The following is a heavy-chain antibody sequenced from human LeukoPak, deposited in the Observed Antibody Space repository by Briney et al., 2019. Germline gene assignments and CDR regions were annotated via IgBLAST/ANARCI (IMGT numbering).Heavy chain of an antibody. CDR2: ISYDGSNK. V-gene: IGHV3-30*18. CDR1: GFTFSSYG. J-gene: IGHJ1*01. CDR3: AKDNLPY. Sequence: PGGSLRLSCAASGFTFSSYGMHWVRQAPGKGLEWVAVISYDGSNKYYADSAKGRFTISRDNSKNTLYLQMNSLRAEDTAVYYCAKDNLPYWGQGTLVTVSS.